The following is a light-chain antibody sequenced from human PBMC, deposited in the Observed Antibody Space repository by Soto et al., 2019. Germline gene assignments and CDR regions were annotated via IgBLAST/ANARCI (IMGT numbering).Light chain of an antibody. CDR2: EVT. CDR1: SSDIGGSKY. J-gene: IGLJ1*01. Sequence: QSALTQPASLSGSPGQSITISCAGTSSDIGGSKYDSWYQQHPGKAPKLIIYEVTYRPSGVSARFSGSKSGNTASLTVSGLQAEDEADYYCSSKRSSDTLYVFGTGTKVTVL. CDR3: SSKRSSDTLYV. V-gene: IGLV2-14*01.